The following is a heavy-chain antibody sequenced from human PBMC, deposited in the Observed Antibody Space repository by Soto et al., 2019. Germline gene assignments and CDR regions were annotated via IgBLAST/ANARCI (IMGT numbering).Heavy chain of an antibody. D-gene: IGHD4-17*01. CDR2: IYHSGST. V-gene: IGHV4-4*02. Sequence: QVQLQESGPGLVKPSGTLSLTCAVSGGSISSSNWWSWVRQPPGKGLEWIGEIYHSGSTNYIPSLKSRVTISVDKSKNQFSLKLSSVTAADTAVYYCASHRQDHDYGDYRDYWGQGTLVTVSS. J-gene: IGHJ4*02. CDR1: GGSISSSNW. CDR3: ASHRQDHDYGDYRDY.